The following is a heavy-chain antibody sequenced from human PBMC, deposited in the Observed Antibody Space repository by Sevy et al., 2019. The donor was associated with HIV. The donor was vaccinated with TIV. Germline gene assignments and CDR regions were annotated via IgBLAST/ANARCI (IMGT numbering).Heavy chain of an antibody. J-gene: IGHJ4*02. Sequence: ASVKVSCKASGYTFTSYGISWVRQAPGQGLEWMGWISAYNGNTNYAQKLQGRVTMTTDTSTSAAYMKLRSLRSDDTAVYYCARDQVPWCGDPEGFGYWGQGTLVTVSS. CDR3: ARDQVPWCGDPEGFGY. V-gene: IGHV1-18*01. CDR2: ISAYNGNT. CDR1: GYTFTSYG. D-gene: IGHD3-10*01.